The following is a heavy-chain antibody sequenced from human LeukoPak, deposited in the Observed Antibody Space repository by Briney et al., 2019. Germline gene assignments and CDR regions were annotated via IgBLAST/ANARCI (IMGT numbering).Heavy chain of an antibody. D-gene: IGHD4-17*01. V-gene: IGHV3-23*01. CDR2: ISGSGGST. CDR3: AKDRWTVTISGDFDY. Sequence: GGSRRLSCAASGFTFSSYAISWVRQPPGKGLEWVSTISGSGGSTYYADSVKGRFTISRDNAKNTLYLQMNSLRAEDTAVYHCAKDRWTVTISGDFDYWGQGTLVTVSS. J-gene: IGHJ4*02. CDR1: GFTFSSYA.